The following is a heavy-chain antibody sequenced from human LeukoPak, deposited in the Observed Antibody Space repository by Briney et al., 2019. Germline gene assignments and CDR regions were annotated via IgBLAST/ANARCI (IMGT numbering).Heavy chain of an antibody. Sequence: TSETLSLTCTVSGGSISSYYWSWIRQPAGKGLEWIGRIYTSGSTNYNPFLKSRVTMSVDTSKNQFPLKLSSVTAADTAVYYCARARRAAAGTCWFDPWGQGTLVTVSS. J-gene: IGHJ5*02. CDR3: ARARRAAAGTCWFDP. CDR1: GGSISSYY. V-gene: IGHV4-4*07. D-gene: IGHD6-13*01. CDR2: IYTSGST.